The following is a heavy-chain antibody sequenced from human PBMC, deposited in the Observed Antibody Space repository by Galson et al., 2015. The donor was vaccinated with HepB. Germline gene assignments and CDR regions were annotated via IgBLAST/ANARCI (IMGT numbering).Heavy chain of an antibody. CDR3: ARPKSWDLSSIWYFDL. J-gene: IGHJ2*01. CDR1: GFIFSHYD. V-gene: IGHV3-48*02. CDR2: TSTSGGTI. D-gene: IGHD1-26*01. Sequence: SLRLSCAASGFIFSHYDMNWVRQAPGKGLEWVSYTSTSGGTIFYADSVKGRFTISRDNGKSSLYLQMNSLRDEDTAVYYCARPKSWDLSSIWYFDLWGRGTLVTVSS.